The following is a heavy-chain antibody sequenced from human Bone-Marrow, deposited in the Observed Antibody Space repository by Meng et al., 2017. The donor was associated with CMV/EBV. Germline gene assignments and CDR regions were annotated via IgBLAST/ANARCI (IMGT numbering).Heavy chain of an antibody. CDR3: EHSSTHYDFWSGYYPSGFDP. CDR2: IYWNDDK. D-gene: IGHD3-3*01. V-gene: IGHV2-5*01. Sequence: SGPTLVKSTQTLTLTCTFSGFSFNTKGVSVGWIRQPPGKALEWLALIYWNDDKRYSPSLKSRLTITRDTSKKQVVLTMANMDPVDTATYYCEHSSTHYDFWSGYYPSGFDPWGQGTLVTVSS. CDR1: GFSFNTKGVS. J-gene: IGHJ5*02.